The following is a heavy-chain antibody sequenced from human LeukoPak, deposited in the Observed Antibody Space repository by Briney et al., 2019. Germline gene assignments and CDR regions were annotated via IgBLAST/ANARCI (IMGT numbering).Heavy chain of an antibody. Sequence: ASVKVSCKASGYTFTSYGISWVRQAPGQGLEWMGWISAYNGNTNYAQKLQGRVTMTTDTSTSTAYMELRSLRSDGTAVYYCARPYYDSSAPPYDYWGQGTLVTVSS. CDR2: ISAYNGNT. J-gene: IGHJ4*02. CDR1: GYTFTSYG. D-gene: IGHD3-22*01. V-gene: IGHV1-18*01. CDR3: ARPYYDSSAPPYDY.